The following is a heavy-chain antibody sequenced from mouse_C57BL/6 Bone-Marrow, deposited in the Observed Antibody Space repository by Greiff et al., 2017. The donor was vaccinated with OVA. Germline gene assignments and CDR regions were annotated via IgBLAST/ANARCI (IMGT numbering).Heavy chain of an antibody. CDR1: GYTFTSYG. Sequence: QVQLQQSGAELARPGASVKLSCKASGYTFTSYGISWVKQRTGQGLEWIGEIYPRSGNTYYNEKFKGKATLTADKSSSTAYMELRSLTSEDSAVYFCASFITTVVAKDYWGQGTTLTVSS. V-gene: IGHV1-81*01. D-gene: IGHD1-1*01. J-gene: IGHJ2*01. CDR2: IYPRSGNT. CDR3: ASFITTVVAKDY.